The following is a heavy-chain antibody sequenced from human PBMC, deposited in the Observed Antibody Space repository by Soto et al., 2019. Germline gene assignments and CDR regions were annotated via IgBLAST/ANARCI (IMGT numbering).Heavy chain of an antibody. J-gene: IGHJ6*02. CDR3: AKDLAGRLEILGYYNYGMDV. D-gene: IGHD1-7*01. CDR2: VSTTGGGT. Sequence: GGSLRLSCAASGFTFNNYAMSWVRQAPGKGLEWVATVSTTGGGTYYTDSVKGRFTISRDNSKNTVSLQMNSLRAEDTATYFCAKDLAGRLEILGYYNYGMDVWGQGTTVTVS. CDR1: GFTFNNYA. V-gene: IGHV3-23*01.